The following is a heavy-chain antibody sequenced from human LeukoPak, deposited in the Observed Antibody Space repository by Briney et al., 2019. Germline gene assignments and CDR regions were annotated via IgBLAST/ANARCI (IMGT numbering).Heavy chain of an antibody. J-gene: IGHJ4*02. CDR2: ISSSSSYI. Sequence: GGSLRLSCAASGIIFSSYSMNWVRQAPGKGLEWVASISSSSSYIYYIDSVKGRFTISRDNAKNSLYLQMNSLRAEDTAVYYCARDSDIVTGSKSHFDYWGQGTLVTVSS. V-gene: IGHV3-21*01. CDR3: ARDSDIVTGSKSHFDY. CDR1: GIIFSSYS. D-gene: IGHD3-9*01.